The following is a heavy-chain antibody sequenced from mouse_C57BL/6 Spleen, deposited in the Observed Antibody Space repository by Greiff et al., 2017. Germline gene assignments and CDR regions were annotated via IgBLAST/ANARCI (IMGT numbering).Heavy chain of an antibody. J-gene: IGHJ2*01. CDR2: ISSGGDYI. CDR1: GFTFSSYA. Sequence: EVMLVESGEGLVKPGGSLKLSCAASGFTFSSYAMSWVRQTPEKRLEWVAYISSGGDYIYYADTVKGRFTISRDNARNTLYLQMSSLKSEDTAMYYCTRGSYDGYYPYYFDDWGQGTTLTVSS. V-gene: IGHV5-9-1*02. CDR3: TRGSYDGYYPYYFDD. D-gene: IGHD2-3*01.